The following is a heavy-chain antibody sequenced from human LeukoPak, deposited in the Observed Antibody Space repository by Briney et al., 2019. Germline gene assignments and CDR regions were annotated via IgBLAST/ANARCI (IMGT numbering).Heavy chain of an antibody. CDR3: AREDIVATMNFDY. Sequence: GGSLRLSCAASGFTFSSYSMNWVRQAPGKGLEWVSSISSSSSYIYYADSVKGRFTISRDNAKNSLYLQMNSLRAEDTAVYYCAREDIVATMNFDYWGQGTLVTVSS. J-gene: IGHJ4*02. V-gene: IGHV3-21*01. D-gene: IGHD5-12*01. CDR2: ISSSSSYI. CDR1: GFTFSSYS.